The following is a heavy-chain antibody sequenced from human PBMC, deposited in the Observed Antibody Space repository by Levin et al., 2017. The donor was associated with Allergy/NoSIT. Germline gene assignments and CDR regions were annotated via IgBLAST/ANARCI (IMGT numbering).Heavy chain of an antibody. V-gene: IGHV2-5*01. CDR1: GFSLDTSGVG. Sequence: GSGPTLVKPTQTLTLTCTFSGFSLDTSGVGVGWVRPPPGKALECLGIIYWNDDTRFTPSLKTRLTVTKDTSKNQVVLTMTNMDPVDTGTYYCTHDSVGHKGFDYWGPGTLVTVSS. D-gene: IGHD1-26*01. J-gene: IGHJ4*02. CDR3: THDSVGHKGFDY. CDR2: IYWNDDT.